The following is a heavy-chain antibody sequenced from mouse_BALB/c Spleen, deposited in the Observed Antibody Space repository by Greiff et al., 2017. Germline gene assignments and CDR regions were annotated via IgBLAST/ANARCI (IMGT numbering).Heavy chain of an antibody. Sequence: QVQLQQSGAELAKPGASVKMSCKASGYTFTSYWMHWVKQRRGQGLEWIGYINPSTGYTEYNQKFKDKATLTADKSSSTAYMQLSSLTSEDSAVYYCARKEGGYFDVWGAGTTVTVSS. CDR3: ARKEGGYFDV. CDR1: GYTFTSYW. J-gene: IGHJ1*01. CDR2: INPSTGYT. V-gene: IGHV1-7*01.